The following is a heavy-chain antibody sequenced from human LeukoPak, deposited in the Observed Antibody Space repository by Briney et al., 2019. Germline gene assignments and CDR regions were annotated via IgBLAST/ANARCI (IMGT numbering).Heavy chain of an antibody. CDR2: ISYDGSNK. Sequence: PGRSLRLSCAASGFTFSSYGMHWVRQAPGKGLEWVAVISYDGSNKYYADSVEGRFTISRDNSKNTLYLQMNSLRAEDTAVYYCYTGYSGYASFGWFDPWGQGTPVTVSS. J-gene: IGHJ5*02. V-gene: IGHV3-30*03. CDR3: YTGYSGYASFGWFDP. CDR1: GFTFSSYG. D-gene: IGHD5-12*01.